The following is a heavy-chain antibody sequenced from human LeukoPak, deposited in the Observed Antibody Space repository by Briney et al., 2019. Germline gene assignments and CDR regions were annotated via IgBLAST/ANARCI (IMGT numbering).Heavy chain of an antibody. Sequence: SETLSLTCTVSGGSISSSSYYWGWIRQPPGKGLEWIGSIYYSGSTYYNPSLKSRVTISVDTSKNQFSLQVNSVTPEDTAVYYCARGWPHFDNWGQGTLVTVSS. CDR2: IYYSGST. D-gene: IGHD2-15*01. CDR3: ARGWPHFDN. CDR1: GGSISSSSYY. V-gene: IGHV4-39*07. J-gene: IGHJ4*02.